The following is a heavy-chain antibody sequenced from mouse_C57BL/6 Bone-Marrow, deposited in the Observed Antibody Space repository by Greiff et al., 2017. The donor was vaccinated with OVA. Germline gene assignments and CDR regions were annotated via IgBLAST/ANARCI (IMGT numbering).Heavy chain of an antibody. CDR3: ASSYYYGSSYVNWYFDV. D-gene: IGHD1-1*01. Sequence: VQLQQSGPELVKPGASVKISCKASGYTFTDYYMNWVKQSHGTSLEWIGDLNPNNGVTSSNQKFQGKATLTVAKSSSTAYMELRSLTSEDSAVYYCASSYYYGSSYVNWYFDVWGTGTTVTVSS. V-gene: IGHV1-26*01. CDR2: LNPNNGVT. J-gene: IGHJ1*03. CDR1: GYTFTDYY.